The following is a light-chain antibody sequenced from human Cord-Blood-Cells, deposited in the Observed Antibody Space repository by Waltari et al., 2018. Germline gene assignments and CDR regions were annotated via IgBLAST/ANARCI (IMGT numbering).Light chain of an antibody. Sequence: QSALTQPASVSGSPGHSITISCTGTSSDVGSYNLVSWYRQHPGKAPKLMIYEGSKRPSGVSNRFSGSKSGNTASLTISGLQAEDEADYYCCSYAGSSTWVFGGGTKLTVL. CDR1: SSDVGSYNL. V-gene: IGLV2-23*01. CDR2: EGS. CDR3: CSYAGSSTWV. J-gene: IGLJ2*01.